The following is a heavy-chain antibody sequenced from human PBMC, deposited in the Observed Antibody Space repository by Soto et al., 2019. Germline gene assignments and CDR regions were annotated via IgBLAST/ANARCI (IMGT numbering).Heavy chain of an antibody. D-gene: IGHD6-19*01. V-gene: IGHV1-3*01. CDR2: INAGNGNT. J-gene: IGHJ5*02. Sequence: ASVKVSCKASGYTFTSYAMHWVRQAPGKRLEWMGWINAGNGNTKYSQKFQGRVTITRDTSASTAYMELSSLRSEDTAVYYCARDLSSGWFDPWGQGTLVTVSS. CDR3: ARDLSSGWFDP. CDR1: GYTFTSYA.